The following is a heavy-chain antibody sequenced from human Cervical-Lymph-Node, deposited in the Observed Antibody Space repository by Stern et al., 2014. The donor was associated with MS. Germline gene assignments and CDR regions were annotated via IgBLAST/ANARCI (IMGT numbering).Heavy chain of an antibody. D-gene: IGHD1-1*01. CDR2: LNPNGKNT. V-gene: IGHV3-23*04. Sequence: EVHLVESGGGLVQPGGSLKLSCAASGFAFGYYGMSWVRQAPGKGLEWGSPLNPNGKNTHYADSVEGRFTISRDISKSTLYLQMNSLTVEDTATYYCAADPSTGGGPWGQGTLVTVSS. CDR3: AADPSTGGGP. CDR1: GFAFGYYG. J-gene: IGHJ4*01.